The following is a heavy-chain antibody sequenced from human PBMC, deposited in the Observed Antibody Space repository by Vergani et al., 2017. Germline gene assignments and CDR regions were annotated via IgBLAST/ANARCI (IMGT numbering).Heavy chain of an antibody. J-gene: IGHJ4*02. CDR2: INPSGGST. CDR1: GYTFTSYY. V-gene: IGHV1-46*01. Sequence: QVQLVQSGAEVKKPGASVKVSCKASGYTFTSYYMHWVRQAPGQGLEWMGIINPSGGSTSYAQKFQGRVTITADESTSTAYMELSSLRSEDTAVYYCAREEGYWSGGSCDWGKGDYWGQGTLVTVSS. D-gene: IGHD2-15*01. CDR3: AREEGYWSGGSCDWGKGDY.